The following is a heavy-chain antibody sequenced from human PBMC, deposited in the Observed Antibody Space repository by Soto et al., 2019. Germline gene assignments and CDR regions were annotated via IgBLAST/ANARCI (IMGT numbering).Heavy chain of an antibody. CDR3: ARYSGYDLLLYAFDV. CDR1: GGSISSYY. J-gene: IGHJ3*01. Sequence: PSETLSLTCTVSGGSISSYYWSWIRQPPGKGLEWIGYIYYSGSTNYNPSLKSRVTISVDTSKNQFSLKLSSVTAADTAVYYCARYSGYDLLLYAFDVWGQGTMVTVSS. D-gene: IGHD5-12*01. CDR2: IYYSGST. V-gene: IGHV4-59*08.